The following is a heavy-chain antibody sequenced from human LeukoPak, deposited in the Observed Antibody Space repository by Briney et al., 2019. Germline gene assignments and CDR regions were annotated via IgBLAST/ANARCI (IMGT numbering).Heavy chain of an antibody. Sequence: GKSLRLSCATSGFTFRNYVMHWVRQAPGKGLEWVANIKQDGSEKYYVDSVKGRFTISRDNAKNSLYLQMNSLRAEDTAVYYCARELSGYDSYFDYWGQGTLVTVSS. J-gene: IGHJ4*02. D-gene: IGHD5-12*01. CDR2: IKQDGSEK. V-gene: IGHV3-7*01. CDR1: GFTFRNYV. CDR3: ARELSGYDSYFDY.